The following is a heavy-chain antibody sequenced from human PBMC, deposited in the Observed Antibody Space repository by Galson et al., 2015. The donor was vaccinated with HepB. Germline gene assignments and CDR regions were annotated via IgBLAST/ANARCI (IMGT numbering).Heavy chain of an antibody. CDR1: GGTFSSYA. V-gene: IGHV1-69*13. Sequence: SVKVSCKASGGTFSSYAISWVRQAPGQGLEWMGGIIPIFGTANYAQKFQGRVTITADESTSTAYMELSSLRSEDTAVYYCARAPLPGGVVVPAAIDGYYYYMDVWGKGTTVTVSS. CDR2: IIPIFGTA. D-gene: IGHD2-2*01. CDR3: ARAPLPGGVVVPAAIDGYYYYMDV. J-gene: IGHJ6*03.